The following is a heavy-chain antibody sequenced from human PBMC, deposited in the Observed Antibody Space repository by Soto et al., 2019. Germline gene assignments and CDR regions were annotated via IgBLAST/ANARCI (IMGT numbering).Heavy chain of an antibody. V-gene: IGHV4-59*01. Sequence: SETLSLTCSVSCASITTYYWSWIRQPPGKGLEWIGSISYSGSTKYSPSLESRVMISLDTSKNQFSLRLTSVTAADTALYYCARDWDSSGLFDPWGQGALVTVPQ. J-gene: IGHJ5*02. CDR1: CASITTYY. D-gene: IGHD3-10*01. CDR2: ISYSGST. CDR3: ARDWDSSGLFDP.